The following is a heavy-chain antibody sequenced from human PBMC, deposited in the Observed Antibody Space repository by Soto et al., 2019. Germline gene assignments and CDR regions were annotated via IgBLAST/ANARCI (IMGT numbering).Heavy chain of an antibody. CDR3: TRVFGNSWNQAFFDF. J-gene: IGHJ4*02. V-gene: IGHV3-72*01. CDR2: SGNKANSYTT. D-gene: IGHD1-1*01. Sequence: GSLRLSCAASGFTFSDHYIDWVRQAPGKGLEWVGRSGNKANSYTTEYAASVKGRFTISRDDSKNSLFLQMSNLKTEDTAVYYCTRVFGNSWNQAFFDFWGQGTLVTVSS. CDR1: GFTFSDHY.